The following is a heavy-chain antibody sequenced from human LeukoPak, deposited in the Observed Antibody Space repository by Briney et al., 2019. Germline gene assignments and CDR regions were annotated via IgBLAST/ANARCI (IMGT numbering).Heavy chain of an antibody. CDR1: GGTFNSYV. D-gene: IGHD6-19*01. Sequence: GASVRVSCKASGGTFNSYVICWVRQAPGQGLEWMGGIIPLFDTATYAQKFQDRVTITADTSTSTVYLELSSLRSEDTAVYFCARGSSGISSWFDPWGQGTMVTVSS. V-gene: IGHV1-69*06. J-gene: IGHJ5*02. CDR2: IIPLFDTA. CDR3: ARGSSGISSWFDP.